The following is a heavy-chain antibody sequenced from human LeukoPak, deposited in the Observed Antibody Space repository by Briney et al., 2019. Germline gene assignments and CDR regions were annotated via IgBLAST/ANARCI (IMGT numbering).Heavy chain of an antibody. Sequence: GASVKVSCKASGGTFSSYAISWVRQAPGQGLEWMGGIIPIFGTANYAQKFQGRVTITTDESTSTAYMELSSLRSEDTAVYYCARRRLYDFWSGGLDYWGQGTLVTVSS. CDR1: GGTFSSYA. CDR3: ARRRLYDFWSGGLDY. CDR2: IIPIFGTA. V-gene: IGHV1-69*05. D-gene: IGHD3-3*01. J-gene: IGHJ4*02.